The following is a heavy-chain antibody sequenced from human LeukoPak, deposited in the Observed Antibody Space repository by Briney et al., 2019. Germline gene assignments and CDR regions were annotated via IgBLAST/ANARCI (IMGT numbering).Heavy chain of an antibody. D-gene: IGHD3-10*01. J-gene: IGHJ4*02. CDR3: AKAPYYYGSGSLPY. V-gene: IGHV3-30*02. Sequence: GGSLRLSCAASGFTFSSYGMHWVRQAPGKGLEWVAFIRYDGSNKYYADSVKGRFTISRDNSKNTLYLQMNSLRAEDTAVYYCAKAPYYYGSGSLPYWGQGTLVTVSS. CDR2: IRYDGSNK. CDR1: GFTFSSYG.